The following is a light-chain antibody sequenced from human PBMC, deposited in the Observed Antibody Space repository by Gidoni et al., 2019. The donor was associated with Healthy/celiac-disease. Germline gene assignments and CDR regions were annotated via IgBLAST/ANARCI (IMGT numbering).Light chain of an antibody. J-gene: IGLJ3*02. CDR1: SSNIGRYT. Sequence: QSVPPPPPSASAPPGQRVTIYCSGSSSNIGRYTVNGYKQLLGTAPKVLIYASNQRPAGVPDRFSGANSGTSASMAISGRQSEDEADYYCAVWDDSLNGWVFGGGTKLTVL. CDR3: AVWDDSLNGWV. V-gene: IGLV1-44*01. CDR2: ASN.